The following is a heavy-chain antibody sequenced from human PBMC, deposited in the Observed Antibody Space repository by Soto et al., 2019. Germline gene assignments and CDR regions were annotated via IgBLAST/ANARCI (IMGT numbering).Heavy chain of an antibody. CDR3: ARPDEGGYSSNHHYYYALDF. V-gene: IGHV1-69*01. J-gene: IGHJ6*02. CDR1: GGTFRSYS. D-gene: IGHD3-22*01. CDR2: IIPIFDIT. Sequence: QVQLVQSGAEVKKPGSSVKVSCKASGGTFRSYSISWVRQAPGHGLEWMGGIIPIFDITNSAQKFQGRVTITADESTSTSYMELSRLGSDDTAVYYCARPDEGGYSSNHHYYYALDFWGQGPTVTV.